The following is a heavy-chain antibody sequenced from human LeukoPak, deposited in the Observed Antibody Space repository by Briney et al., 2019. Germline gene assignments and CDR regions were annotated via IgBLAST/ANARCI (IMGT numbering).Heavy chain of an antibody. D-gene: IGHD3-10*01. V-gene: IGHV1-2*02. CDR2: INPNSGGT. CDR1: GYTFTGYY. J-gene: IGHJ4*02. CDR3: ARPGRFGELKPSNFDY. Sequence: ASVKVSCKASGYTFTGYYMHWVRQAPGQGLEWMGWINPNSGGTNYAQKFQGRVTMTRDTSVSTAYMELSRLRSDDTAVYYCARPGRFGELKPSNFDYWGQGTLVTVSS.